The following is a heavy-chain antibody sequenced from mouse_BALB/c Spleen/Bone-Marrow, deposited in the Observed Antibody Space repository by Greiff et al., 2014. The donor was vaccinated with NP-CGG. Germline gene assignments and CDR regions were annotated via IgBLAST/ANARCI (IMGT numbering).Heavy chain of an antibody. CDR1: GFTFSSFG. V-gene: IGHV5-17*02. J-gene: IGHJ2*01. Sequence: DVKLVESGGGLVQPGGSRKLSCAASGFTFSSFGMHWVRQAPEKGLEWVAYISSGSSTVYYADKVMGRFTISRDNLKNTLFLQMTSLRSEDTAMYYCARSGSSSGYFDYWGQGTTLTVSS. D-gene: IGHD1-1*01. CDR2: ISSGSSTV. CDR3: ARSGSSSGYFDY.